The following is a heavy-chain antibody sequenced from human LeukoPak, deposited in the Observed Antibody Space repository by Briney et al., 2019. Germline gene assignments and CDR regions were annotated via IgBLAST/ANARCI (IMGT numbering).Heavy chain of an antibody. CDR1: GFTFTSYA. J-gene: IGHJ3*02. Sequence: GGSLRLSCAASGFTFTSYAMSWVHQAPGKGLEWVAVISYDGSNKYYADSVKGRFTISRDNSKNTLYLQMNSLRAEDTAVYYCARVEVVVVVAALFDAFDIWDQGTMVTVSS. V-gene: IGHV3-30*04. CDR2: ISYDGSNK. CDR3: ARVEVVVVVAALFDAFDI. D-gene: IGHD2-15*01.